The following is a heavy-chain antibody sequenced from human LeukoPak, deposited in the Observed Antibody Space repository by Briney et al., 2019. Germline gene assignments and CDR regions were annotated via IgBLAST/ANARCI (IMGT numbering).Heavy chain of an antibody. CDR3: ARGRYSGSSHYYYYYMDV. D-gene: IGHD1-26*01. CDR1: GGSFSGYY. Sequence: SETLSLTCAVYGGSFSGYYWSWIRQPPGKGLEWIGEINHSGSTNYNPSLKSRVTISVDTSKNQFSLKLSSVTAADTAVYYCARGRYSGSSHYYYYYMDVWGKGTTVTVSS. J-gene: IGHJ6*03. V-gene: IGHV4-34*01. CDR2: INHSGST.